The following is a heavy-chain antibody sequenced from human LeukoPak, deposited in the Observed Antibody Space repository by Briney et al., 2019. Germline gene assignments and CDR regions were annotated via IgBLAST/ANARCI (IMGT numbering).Heavy chain of an antibody. CDR2: ISTSSSTI. Sequence: PGGSLRLSCAASGFSFSSYSMDWVRQAPGKGLEWVSYISTSSSTIYYADSVRGRFTISRDNAKNSLYLQMNRLRVEDTSDYFCARVSAMGDFDCWGQGTLLTVSS. V-gene: IGHV3-48*01. CDR3: ARVSAMGDFDC. CDR1: GFSFSSYS. D-gene: IGHD1-26*01. J-gene: IGHJ4*02.